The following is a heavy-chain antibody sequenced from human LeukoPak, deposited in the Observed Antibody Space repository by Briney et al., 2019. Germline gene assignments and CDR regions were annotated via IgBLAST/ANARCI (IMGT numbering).Heavy chain of an antibody. V-gene: IGHV4-34*01. CDR2: INPSGST. CDR3: ARGRQEISMILVVMTGVSYYLDV. CDR1: GGSFSGYY. J-gene: IGHJ6*03. D-gene: IGHD3-22*01. Sequence: KPSETLSLTCAVYGGSFSGYYWTWIRQFPGKGLEWIGEINPSGSTYYNPSLKSRLTISRDTSKNQISLRLSSVTAADTAVYYCARGRQEISMILVVMTGVSYYLDVWGKGTTVTVS.